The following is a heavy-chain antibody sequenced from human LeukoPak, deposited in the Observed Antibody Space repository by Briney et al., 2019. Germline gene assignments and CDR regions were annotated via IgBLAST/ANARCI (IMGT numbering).Heavy chain of an antibody. V-gene: IGHV3-9*01. J-gene: IGHJ4*02. D-gene: IGHD2-2*01. Sequence: GGALRLSCAAAGFTFWDHVMHWVREAPGEGLGWVSSISWSGDRMGYADAVKGRFTISRDNAKNSLFLQMNSLRVEDTALYYCAKDLGGSATTVWGQGTLVTVSS. CDR2: ISWSGDRM. CDR1: GFTFWDHV. CDR3: AKDLGGSATTV.